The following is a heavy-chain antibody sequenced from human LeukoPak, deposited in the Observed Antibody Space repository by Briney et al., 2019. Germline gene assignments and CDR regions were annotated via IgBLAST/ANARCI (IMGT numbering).Heavy chain of an antibody. CDR1: GGTFSSYA. J-gene: IGHJ4*02. Sequence: SVKVSCTASGGTFSSYAISWVRQAPGQGLEWMGRIIPILGIANYAQKFQGRVTITADKSTSTAYMELSSLRSEDTAVYYCARDRLDTAMAPYFDYWGQGTLVTVSS. D-gene: IGHD5-18*01. CDR2: IIPILGIA. V-gene: IGHV1-69*04. CDR3: ARDRLDTAMAPYFDY.